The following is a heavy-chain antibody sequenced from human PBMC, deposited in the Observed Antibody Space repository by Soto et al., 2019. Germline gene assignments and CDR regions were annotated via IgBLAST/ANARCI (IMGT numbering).Heavy chain of an antibody. CDR2: ISSSSSTI. D-gene: IGHD4-17*01. CDR1: GFSFSSYS. V-gene: IGHV3-48*01. J-gene: IGHJ1*01. CDR3: ARDPTTVTTTEYFQH. Sequence: GGSLRLSCAASGFSFSSYSMNWVRQAPGKGLEWVSYISSSSSTIYYADSVKGRFTISRDNAKNSLYLQMNSLRAEDTAVYYCARDPTTVTTTEYFQHWGQGTLVTVSS.